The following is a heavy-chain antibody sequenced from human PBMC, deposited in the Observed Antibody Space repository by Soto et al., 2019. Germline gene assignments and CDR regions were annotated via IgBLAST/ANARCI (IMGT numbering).Heavy chain of an antibody. D-gene: IGHD2-8*01. CDR2: TSHSGNT. CDR3: ARNGGRFFDY. Sequence: SETLSLTCVVSDGSINSNTWWSWVRQPPDKGLEWIGETSHSGNTKYKPSLKSRVTISVDRSRSQFSLRLTSVTAADTAVYYCARNGGRFFDYWGPGTLVTVSS. V-gene: IGHV4-4*02. J-gene: IGHJ4*02. CDR1: DGSINSNTW.